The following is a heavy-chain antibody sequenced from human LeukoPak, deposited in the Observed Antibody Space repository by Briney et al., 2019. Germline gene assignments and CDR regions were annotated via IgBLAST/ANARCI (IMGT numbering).Heavy chain of an antibody. Sequence: PGGSLRLSCAASGFTFSSYAMHWVRQAPGKGLEYVSAISSNGGSTYYANSVKGRFTISRDNSKNTLYLQMGSLRAGDMAVYYCARDGPYSSSSENYYGMDVWGQGTTVTVSS. CDR2: ISSNGGST. CDR1: GFTFSSYA. D-gene: IGHD6-6*01. V-gene: IGHV3-64*01. CDR3: ARDGPYSSSSENYYGMDV. J-gene: IGHJ6*02.